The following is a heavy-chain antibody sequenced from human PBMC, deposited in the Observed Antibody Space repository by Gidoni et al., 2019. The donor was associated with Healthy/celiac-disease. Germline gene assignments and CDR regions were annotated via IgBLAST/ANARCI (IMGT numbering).Heavy chain of an antibody. J-gene: IGHJ6*02. D-gene: IGHD6-6*01. CDR3: ARVYSSSSPWTHYYYGMDV. CDR2: IYHSGST. Sequence: QVQLQESGPGLVKPSGTLSLTCAVSGGSISSSNWWSWVRQPPGKGLEWIGEIYHSGSTNYNPSLKSRVTISVDKSKNQFSLKLSSVTAADTAVYYCARVYSSSSPWTHYYYGMDVWGQGTTVTVSS. V-gene: IGHV4-4*02. CDR1: GGSISSSNW.